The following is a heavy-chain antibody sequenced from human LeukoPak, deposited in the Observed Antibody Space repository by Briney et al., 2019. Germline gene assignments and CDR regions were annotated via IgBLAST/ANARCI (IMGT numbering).Heavy chain of an antibody. D-gene: IGHD3-10*01. V-gene: IGHV3-15*01. CDR1: GFTFSNPW. CDR2: IKSKTDGGTT. Sequence: GGSLTLSCAASGFTFSNPWMSWVRQPPGKGVEWVGRIKSKTDGGTTEYAAHVKGRFTISRDDSKNTLYLQMNSLKTEDAAVYYCCGDPLDYWGQGTLVTVSS. CDR3: CGDPLDY. J-gene: IGHJ4*02.